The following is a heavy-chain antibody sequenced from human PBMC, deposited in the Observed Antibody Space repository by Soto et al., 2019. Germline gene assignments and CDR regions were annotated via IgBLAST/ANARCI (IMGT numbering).Heavy chain of an antibody. CDR1: GFTFFSYA. CDR3: ATPIGKDHCSGGSCYSGGDY. D-gene: IGHD2-15*01. V-gene: IGHV3-23*01. Sequence: EVQLLESGGGLVQPGGSLRLSCAASGFTFFSYAMTWVRQAPGRGLEWVSGISGSGGSTDYADSVKGRFTISRDNSKNKLYLQINSLRAEDTAVYFCATPIGKDHCSGGSCYSGGDYWGQGTLVTVSS. CDR2: ISGSGGST. J-gene: IGHJ4*02.